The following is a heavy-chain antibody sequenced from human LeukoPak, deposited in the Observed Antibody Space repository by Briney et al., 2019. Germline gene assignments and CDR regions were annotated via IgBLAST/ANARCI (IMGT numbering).Heavy chain of an antibody. Sequence: SETLSLTCTVSGGSISSSSYYWGWIRRPPGKGLEWIGSIYYSGSTYYNSSLKSRVTISVDTSKNQFSLKLSSVTAADTAVYYCARHRNYYDSSAFGYWGQGTLVTVSS. CDR2: IYYSGST. CDR1: GGSISSSSYY. J-gene: IGHJ4*02. V-gene: IGHV4-39*01. D-gene: IGHD3-22*01. CDR3: ARHRNYYDSSAFGY.